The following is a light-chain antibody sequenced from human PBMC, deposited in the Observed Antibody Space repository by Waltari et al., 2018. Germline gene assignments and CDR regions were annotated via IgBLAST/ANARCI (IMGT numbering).Light chain of an antibody. V-gene: IGKV1-5*03. CDR2: QVS. CDR1: QTITNW. J-gene: IGKJ1*01. CDR3: QQYRSYWT. Sequence: DIQMTQSPSTLSASVGDRVNITCRASQTITNWVAWYQQKPGKAPELLIYQVSNLQTVVPSRFSGGGSGAEYTLTISSLQADDFATYYCQQYRSYWTFGQGTKVEMK.